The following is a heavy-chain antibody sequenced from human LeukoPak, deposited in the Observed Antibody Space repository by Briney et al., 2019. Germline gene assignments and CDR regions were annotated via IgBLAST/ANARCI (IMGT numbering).Heavy chain of an antibody. D-gene: IGHD3-10*01. J-gene: IGHJ4*02. CDR2: INHSGST. V-gene: IGHV4-34*01. CDR3: ARDSRITMVRGAFDY. CDR1: GGSISSHY. Sequence: SETLSLTCTVSGGSISSHYWSWIRQPPGKGLEWIGEINHSGSTNYNPSLKSRVTISVDTSKNQFSLKLSSVTAADTAVYYCARDSRITMVRGAFDYWGQGTLVTVSS.